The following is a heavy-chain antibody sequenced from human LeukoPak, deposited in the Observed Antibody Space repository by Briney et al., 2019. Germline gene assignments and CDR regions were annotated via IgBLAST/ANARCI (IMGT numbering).Heavy chain of an antibody. CDR2: ISWNSGTI. V-gene: IGHV3-9*03. J-gene: IGHJ3*02. CDR3: AKDYTSGWYGAFDI. Sequence: PGRSLRLSCAASGFTFDDYVMHWVRQAPRRGLAWVSGISWNSGTIGYADSVKGRFTISRDNAKNSLYLQMNSLRAEDMAFYYCAKDYTSGWYGAFDIWGQGTMVTVSS. D-gene: IGHD6-19*01. CDR1: GFTFDDYV.